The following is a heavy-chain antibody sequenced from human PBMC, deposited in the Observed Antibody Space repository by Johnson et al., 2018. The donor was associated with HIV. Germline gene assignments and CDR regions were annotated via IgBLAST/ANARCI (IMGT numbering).Heavy chain of an antibody. D-gene: IGHD5-18*01. V-gene: IGHV3-23*04. J-gene: IGHJ3*02. CDR3: AQARVRGYSYGGGAFDI. CDR2: ISGSGGST. Sequence: VQLVESGGGLVQPGGSLRLSCAASGFTFSSYAMSWVRQAPGKGLEWVSAISGSGGSTYYADSVKGRFPISRDNSKTTLYLQMNSLRAEDTAVDYCAQARVRGYSYGGGAFDIWGQGTMVTVSS. CDR1: GFTFSSYA.